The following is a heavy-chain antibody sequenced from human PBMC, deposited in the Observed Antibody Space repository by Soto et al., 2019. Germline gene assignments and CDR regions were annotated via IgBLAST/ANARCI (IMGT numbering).Heavy chain of an antibody. Sequence: PRLSCAASGFTFSSYGMHWVRQAPGKGLEWVAVISYDGSNKYYADSVKGRFTISRDNSKNTLYLQMNSLRAEDTAVYYRAKGHVVGATRYYYGMDVWGQGTTVTVSS. J-gene: IGHJ6*02. D-gene: IGHD1-26*01. CDR3: AKGHVVGATRYYYGMDV. V-gene: IGHV3-30*18. CDR1: GFTFSSYG. CDR2: ISYDGSNK.